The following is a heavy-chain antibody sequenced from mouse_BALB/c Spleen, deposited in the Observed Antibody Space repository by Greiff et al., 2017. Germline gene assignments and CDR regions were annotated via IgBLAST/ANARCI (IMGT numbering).Heavy chain of an antibody. D-gene: IGHD1-1*01. J-gene: IGHJ1*01. V-gene: IGHV2-2*02. Sequence: VQLQESGPGLVQPSQSLSITCTVSGFSLTSYGVHWVRQSPGKGREWLGVIWSGGSTDYNAAFISRLSISKDNSKSQVFFKMNSLQANDTAIYYCARTGVTTERGYFDVWGAGTTVTVSS. CDR2: IWSGGST. CDR3: ARTGVTTERGYFDV. CDR1: GFSLTSYG.